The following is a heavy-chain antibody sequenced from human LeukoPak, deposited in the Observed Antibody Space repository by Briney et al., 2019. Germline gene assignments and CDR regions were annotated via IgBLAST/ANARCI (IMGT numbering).Heavy chain of an antibody. V-gene: IGHV4-4*07. Sequence: SETLSLTCTVSGGSISSYYWSWIRQPAGKGLEWIGRIYTSGSTNYIPSLKSRVTMSVDTSKNQFSLKLSSVTAADTAVYYCARDLVAGTSNWFDPWGQGTLVTVSS. CDR3: ARDLVAGTSNWFDP. CDR2: IYTSGST. CDR1: GGSISSYY. J-gene: IGHJ5*02. D-gene: IGHD6-19*01.